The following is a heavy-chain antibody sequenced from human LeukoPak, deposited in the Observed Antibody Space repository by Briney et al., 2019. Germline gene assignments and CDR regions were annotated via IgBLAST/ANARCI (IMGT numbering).Heavy chain of an antibody. D-gene: IGHD3-16*01. J-gene: IGHJ4*02. V-gene: IGHV3-7*01. CDR2: TKQDGSEK. CDR3: ASTSFTSGGY. Sequence: PGGSLRLSCAASGFTLSTYWMNWVRQAPGKGLEWVATTKQDGSEKYYVDSVKGRFTISRDNAKNSLYLQMNSLRAEDTAVYYCASTSFTSGGYWGQGTLVTVSS. CDR1: GFTLSTYW.